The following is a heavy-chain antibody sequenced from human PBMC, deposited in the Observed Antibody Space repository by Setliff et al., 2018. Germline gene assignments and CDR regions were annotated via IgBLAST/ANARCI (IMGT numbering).Heavy chain of an antibody. CDR3: ARHGRFYDFTDYFPNWFDP. Sequence: PSETLSLTCTVSGGSVRTSSYYWGWIRQSPGKGLEWIGSIYFTGNTYYSPSLKSRVTISADTSKNQFSLKLTSLTATDTAIYYCARHGRFYDFTDYFPNWFDPWGQGTLVT. D-gene: IGHD3-22*01. CDR2: IYFTGNT. J-gene: IGHJ5*02. V-gene: IGHV4-39*01. CDR1: GGSVRTSSYY.